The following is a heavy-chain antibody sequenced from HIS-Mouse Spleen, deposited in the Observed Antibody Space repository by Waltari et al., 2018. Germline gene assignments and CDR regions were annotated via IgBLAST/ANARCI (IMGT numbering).Heavy chain of an antibody. CDR2: ISSSGSTI. D-gene: IGHD5-12*01. CDR1: GFTFRDYY. CDR3: ARADSGYDLGYYFDY. Sequence: QVQLVESGGGLVKPGGSLRLSCAASGFTFRDYYLSWIRPAPGKGLEWVTYISSSGSTIYYADSVKGRFTISRDNAKNSLYLQMNSLRAEDTAVYYCARADSGYDLGYYFDYWGQGTLVTVSS. J-gene: IGHJ4*02. V-gene: IGHV3-11*01.